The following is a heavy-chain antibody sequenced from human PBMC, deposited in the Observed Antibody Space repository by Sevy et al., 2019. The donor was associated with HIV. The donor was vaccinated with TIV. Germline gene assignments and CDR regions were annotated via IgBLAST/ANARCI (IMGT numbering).Heavy chain of an antibody. CDR3: ARVLKYGGSYLFDY. D-gene: IGHD1-26*01. V-gene: IGHV3-21*01. CDR1: GFTFSSYS. CDR2: ISSSSSYI. Sequence: GGSLRLSCAASGFTFSSYSMNWVRQAPGKGLEWVSSISSSSSYIYYADSVKGRFTISRDNAKNSLYLQMNSLRAEDTAVYYCARVLKYGGSYLFDYWGQGTLVTVSS. J-gene: IGHJ4*02.